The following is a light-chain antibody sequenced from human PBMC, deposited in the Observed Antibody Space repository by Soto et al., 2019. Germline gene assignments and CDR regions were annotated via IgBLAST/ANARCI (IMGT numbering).Light chain of an antibody. CDR3: QQLNVYPST. CDR1: QGISNY. J-gene: IGKJ4*01. V-gene: IGKV1-9*01. CDR2: AAS. Sequence: IHLTQSPSSLSASVGDRVTLTCRASQGISNYLGWYQQKQGKAPKPLIYAASTLQTGVPSRFSGGGSGTDFTLTITSLQPEDFATYDCQQLNVYPSTFGGGTKVDIK.